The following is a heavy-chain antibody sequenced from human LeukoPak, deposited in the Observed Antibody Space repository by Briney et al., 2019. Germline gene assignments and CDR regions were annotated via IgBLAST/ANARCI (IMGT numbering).Heavy chain of an antibody. CDR3: ARGGVREPFDY. J-gene: IGHJ4*02. Sequence: SETLSLTCTVSGGSISSYYWSWIRQPPGKGLEWIGYIYYSGSTNYNPSLKSRVTISVDTSKNQFSLKLSSVTAADTAVYYCARGGVREPFDYWGQGTLATVSS. V-gene: IGHV4-59*01. CDR1: GGSISSYY. CDR2: IYYSGST. D-gene: IGHD3-10*01.